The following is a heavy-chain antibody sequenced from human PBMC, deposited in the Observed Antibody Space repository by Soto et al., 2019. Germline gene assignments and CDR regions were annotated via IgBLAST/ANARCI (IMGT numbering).Heavy chain of an antibody. Sequence: GGSLRLSCAASGFTFSSYGMHWVRQAPGKGLEWVAVISYDGSNKYYADSVKGRFTISRDNSKNTLYLQMNSLRAEDTAVYYCAKEGAQGRSGYRAFDIWGQGTMVTV. CDR2: ISYDGSNK. CDR1: GFTFSSYG. D-gene: IGHD3-22*01. J-gene: IGHJ3*02. CDR3: AKEGAQGRSGYRAFDI. V-gene: IGHV3-30*18.